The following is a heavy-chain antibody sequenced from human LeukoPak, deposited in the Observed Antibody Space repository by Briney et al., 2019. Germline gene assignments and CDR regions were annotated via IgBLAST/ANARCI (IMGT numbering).Heavy chain of an antibody. D-gene: IGHD4-23*01. V-gene: IGHV3-23*01. CDR3: AKGNSGGNSVDY. CDR2: TSGSGGST. Sequence: PGGSLRLSCAASGFTFSSYAMSWVRQAPGKGLEWVSATSGSGGSTYYADSVKGRFTISRDNSKNTLYLQMNSLRAGDTAVYYCAKGNSGGNSVDYWGQGTLVTVSS. J-gene: IGHJ4*02. CDR1: GFTFSSYA.